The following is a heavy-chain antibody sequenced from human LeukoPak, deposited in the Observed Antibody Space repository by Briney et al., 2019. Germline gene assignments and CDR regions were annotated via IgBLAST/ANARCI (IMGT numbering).Heavy chain of an antibody. D-gene: IGHD6-13*01. CDR2: ISSSGSTI. CDR1: GFTFSDYY. Sequence: GGSLRLSCAASGFTFSDYYMSWIRQAPGKGLEWVSYISSSGSTIYYADSVKGRFTISRDNAKNSLYLQMNSLRAEDTAVYYCARARRPSSYLGFQLWGQGTLVTVSS. CDR3: ARARRPSSYLGFQL. J-gene: IGHJ1*01. V-gene: IGHV3-11*04.